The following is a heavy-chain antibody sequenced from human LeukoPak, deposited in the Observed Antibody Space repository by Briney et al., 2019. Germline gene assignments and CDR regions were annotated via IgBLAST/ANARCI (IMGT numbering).Heavy chain of an antibody. D-gene: IGHD3-3*01. V-gene: IGHV4-34*01. CDR1: GFTFSSYG. Sequence: GSLRLSCAASGFTFSSYGMHWIRQPPGKGLEWIGEINHSGSTNYNPSLKSRVTISVDTSKNQFSLKLSSVTAADTAAYYCARGAGRFSSFDYWGQGTLVTVSS. CDR3: ARGAGRFSSFDY. J-gene: IGHJ4*02. CDR2: INHSGST.